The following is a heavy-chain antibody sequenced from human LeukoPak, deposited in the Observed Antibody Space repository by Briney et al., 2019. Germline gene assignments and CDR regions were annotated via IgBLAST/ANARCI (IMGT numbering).Heavy chain of an antibody. D-gene: IGHD2-21*02. CDR2: INPNSGGT. V-gene: IGHV1-2*02. Sequence: GASVKVSCKASGYTFTGYYMHWVRQAPGQGLEGMGWINPNSGGTNYAQKFQGRVTMTRDTSISTAYMELSRLRSDDTAVYYCARDLSNCGGDCSPSNWFDPWGQGTLVTVSS. CDR3: ARDLSNCGGDCSPSNWFDP. J-gene: IGHJ5*02. CDR1: GYTFTGYY.